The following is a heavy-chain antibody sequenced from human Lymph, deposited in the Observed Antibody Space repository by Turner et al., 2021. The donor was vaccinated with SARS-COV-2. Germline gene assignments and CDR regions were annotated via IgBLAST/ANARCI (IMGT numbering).Heavy chain of an antibody. CDR1: GFTFISYG. J-gene: IGHJ6*02. V-gene: IGHV3-30*03. CDR3: AWALYYYYGMDV. Sequence: QVQLVESGGGVVQPGRSLRLSCSASGFTFISYGMHWVRQAPGKGLGGVAVISYDGGHKSYADSVKGRFTISRDNSKNTLYLQMISLRAEDTAVYYCAWALYYYYGMDVWGQGTTVTVSS. CDR2: ISYDGGHK.